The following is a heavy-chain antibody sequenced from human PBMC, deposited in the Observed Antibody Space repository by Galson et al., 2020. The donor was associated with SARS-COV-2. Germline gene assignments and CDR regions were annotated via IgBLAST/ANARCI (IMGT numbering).Heavy chain of an antibody. V-gene: IGHV3-11*01. J-gene: IGHJ4*02. CDR2: ISSSGSAI. CDR1: GFTFSDYW. CDR3: ARAEELDY. Sequence: GESLKISCAASGFTFSDYWMSWIRQAPGKGLEWVSYISSSGSAIYYADSVKGRFTISRDNARNLLYLQMNSLRAEDTAVYYCARAEELDYWGQGTVVTVST.